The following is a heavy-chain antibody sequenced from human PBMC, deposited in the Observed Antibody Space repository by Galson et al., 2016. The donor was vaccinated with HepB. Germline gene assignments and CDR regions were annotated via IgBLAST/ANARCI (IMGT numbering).Heavy chain of an antibody. Sequence: SLRLSCAASEFTFSSFAMNWVRQTPGRGLEWVAGISGNGLSAYYADFVEGRFNISRDNSKNILYLQLTSLRAEDTAVFYCGKDRGYSYYYYGMDVWGPGTTVIVSS. J-gene: IGHJ6*02. CDR1: EFTFSSFA. D-gene: IGHD3-10*01. CDR2: ISGNGLSA. V-gene: IGHV3-23*01. CDR3: GKDRGYSYYYYGMDV.